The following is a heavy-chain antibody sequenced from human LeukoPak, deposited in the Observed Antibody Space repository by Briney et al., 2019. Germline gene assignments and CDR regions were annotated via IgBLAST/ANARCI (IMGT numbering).Heavy chain of an antibody. D-gene: IGHD4-17*01. V-gene: IGHV1-2*02. J-gene: IGHJ4*02. CDR1: GYTFTGYY. CDR3: AREPPTTGYFDY. CDR2: INPNSGGT. Sequence: ASVKVSCKASGYTFTGYYMHWVRQAPGQGLEWMGWINPNSGGTNYAQKFQGRVTMTRDTSISTAYMELSRLRSDDTAVYYCAREPPTTGYFDYWGQGTLVTVSS.